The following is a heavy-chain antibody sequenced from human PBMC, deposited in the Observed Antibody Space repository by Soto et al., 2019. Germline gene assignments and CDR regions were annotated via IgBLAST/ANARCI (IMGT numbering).Heavy chain of an antibody. CDR3: ARQEIAARTYYYYGMGV. J-gene: IGHJ6*02. CDR1: GYSFTSYW. V-gene: IGHV5-10-1*01. D-gene: IGHD6-6*01. Sequence: GESLKISCKGSGYSFTSYWISWVRQMPGKGLEWMGRIDPSDSYTNYSPSFQGHVTISADKSISTAYLQWSSLKASDTAMYYCARQEIAARTYYYYGMGVWGQGTTVTVSS. CDR2: IDPSDSYT.